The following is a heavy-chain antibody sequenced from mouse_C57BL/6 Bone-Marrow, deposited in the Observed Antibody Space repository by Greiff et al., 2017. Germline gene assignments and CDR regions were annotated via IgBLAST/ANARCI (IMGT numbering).Heavy chain of an antibody. CDR3: ARLFQFAY. V-gene: IGHV5-6*01. CDR2: ISSGGSYT. J-gene: IGHJ3*01. Sequence: DVQLVESGGDLVKPGGSLKLSCAASGFTFSSSGMSWVRQTPDKRLEWVATISSGGSYTYYPDSVKGRFTISRDNAKNTLYLQMSSLKSEDTAMYYCARLFQFAYWGQGTLVTVSA. CDR1: GFTFSSSG.